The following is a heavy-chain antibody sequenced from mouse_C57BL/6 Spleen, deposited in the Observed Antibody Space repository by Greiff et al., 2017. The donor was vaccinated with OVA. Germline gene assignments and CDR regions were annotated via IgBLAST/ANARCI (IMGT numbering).Heavy chain of an antibody. CDR3: ARGFITTVVAPPYAMDY. CDR2: IDPNSGGT. D-gene: IGHD1-1*01. CDR1: GYTFTSYW. V-gene: IGHV1-72*01. J-gene: IGHJ4*01. Sequence: QVQLQQPGAELVKPGASVKLSCKASGYTFTSYWMHWVKQRPGRGLEWIGRIDPNSGGTKYNEKFKSKATLTVDKPSSTAYMQLSSLTSEDSAVYYGARGFITTVVAPPYAMDYWGQGTSVTVSS.